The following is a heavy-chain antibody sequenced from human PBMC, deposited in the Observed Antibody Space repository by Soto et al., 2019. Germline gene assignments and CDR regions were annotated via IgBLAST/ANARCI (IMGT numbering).Heavy chain of an antibody. CDR3: ARHGEYSSSAGWFDP. Sequence: QLQLQESGPGLVKPSETLSLTCTVSGGSISSSSYYWGWIRQPPGKGLEWIGSIYYSGSTYYNPSLKSRVTISVDTSKNQFPLKLSSVTAADTAVYYCARHGEYSSSAGWFDPWGQGTLVTVSS. J-gene: IGHJ5*02. V-gene: IGHV4-39*01. CDR2: IYYSGST. CDR1: GGSISSSSYY. D-gene: IGHD6-6*01.